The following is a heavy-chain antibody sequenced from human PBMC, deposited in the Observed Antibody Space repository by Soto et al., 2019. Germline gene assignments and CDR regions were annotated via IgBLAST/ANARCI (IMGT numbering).Heavy chain of an antibody. CDR1: GYTFTSYD. J-gene: IGHJ4*02. CDR2: MSPNSGNT. D-gene: IGHD1-1*01. Sequence: QVQLVQSGAEVKKPGASVKVSCKASGYTFTSYDINWVRQATGQGLEWMGWMSPNSGNTDYAQKFQGRVTMTRDTSISTAYMELSSLRSEDTAVYYCARAGTTTRGYSFDYWGQGTLVTVSS. V-gene: IGHV1-8*01. CDR3: ARAGTTTRGYSFDY.